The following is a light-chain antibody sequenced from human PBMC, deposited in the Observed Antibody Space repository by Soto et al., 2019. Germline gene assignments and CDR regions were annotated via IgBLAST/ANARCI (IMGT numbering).Light chain of an antibody. CDR2: DAS. V-gene: IGKV1-5*01. Sequence: DIQMTQSPSTLSGSVGDRVTITCRASQSISTWLAWYQKKPGKAPKLLIYDASSLESGVPSRFSGSGSGTDFNLTISKLQTEDFATYDCQQGNSFTITFGQGTRLEIK. J-gene: IGKJ5*01. CDR1: QSISTW. CDR3: QQGNSFTIT.